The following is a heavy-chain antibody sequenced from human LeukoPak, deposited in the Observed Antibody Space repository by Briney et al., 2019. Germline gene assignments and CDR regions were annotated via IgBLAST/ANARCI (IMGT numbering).Heavy chain of an antibody. CDR3: ARIDSSSLPT. J-gene: IGHJ4*02. Sequence: SVRVSCKAAGGSFSSYDIRRVRQATGQWLEWMGGIIPIFGTANYAQKFQGRVTITADESTSTAYMELSSLRSEDTAVYYCARIDSSSLPTWGQGTLVTVSS. D-gene: IGHD6-13*01. CDR1: GGSFSSYD. CDR2: IIPIFGTA. V-gene: IGHV1-69*13.